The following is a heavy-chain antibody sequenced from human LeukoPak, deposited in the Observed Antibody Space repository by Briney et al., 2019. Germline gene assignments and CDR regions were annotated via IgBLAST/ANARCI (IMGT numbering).Heavy chain of an antibody. Sequence: SETLSLTCTGSGGSISSYYWGWVRQPPGEGLEGIGYIYYSGSTNYNPSLKSRVTISVDTSKNQFSLKLSSVTAADTAVYYCASEGMGRSFDYWGQGTLVTVSS. CDR2: IYYSGST. CDR1: GGSISSYY. J-gene: IGHJ4*02. V-gene: IGHV4-59*01. D-gene: IGHD3-10*01. CDR3: ASEGMGRSFDY.